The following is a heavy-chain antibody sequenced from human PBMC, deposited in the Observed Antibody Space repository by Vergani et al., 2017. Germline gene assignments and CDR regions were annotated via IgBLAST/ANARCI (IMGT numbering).Heavy chain of an antibody. J-gene: IGHJ3*02. CDR3: ARLGYSSSTSCLGDAVDI. V-gene: IGHV4-61*08. CDR2: IYYSWNT. D-gene: IGHD2-2*01. CDR1: GDSVISTDYH. Sequence: QVQLQESGPGLVKPSETLSLTCTVSGDSVISTDYHWGWIRQPPGKGLEWIGYIYYSWNTNYNPSLKSRVTISVDTSKNQFSLKLSSVTAADTAVYYCARLGYSSSTSCLGDAVDIWGQGTMVTVSS.